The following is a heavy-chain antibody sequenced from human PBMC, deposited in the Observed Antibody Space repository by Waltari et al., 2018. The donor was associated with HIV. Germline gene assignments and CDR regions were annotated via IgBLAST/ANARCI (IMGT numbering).Heavy chain of an antibody. CDR2: IYYSGRA. V-gene: IGHV4-39*01. CDR3: VRHACSGGASVDCTYCGGGSCYSGSHAFDT. CDR1: GDFIDNRRFY. D-gene: IGHD2-15*01. J-gene: IGHJ3*02. Sequence: NLQESGPGLVKPSETLSLTCAVSGDFIDNRRFYWGWIRQAPEKGPEWIGSIYYSGRAYYYPSLRSRVTISLDMSKNQFSLKLKSVTASDTATYYCVRHACSGGASVDCTYCGGGSCYSGSHAFDTWGQGTLVTVSS.